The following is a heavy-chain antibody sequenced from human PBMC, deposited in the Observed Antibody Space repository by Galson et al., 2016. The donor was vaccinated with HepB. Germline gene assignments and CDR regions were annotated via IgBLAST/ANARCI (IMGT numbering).Heavy chain of an antibody. CDR3: TKGNIEGLPSAPHA. CDR2: ISGSGDST. V-gene: IGHV3-23*01. J-gene: IGHJ5*02. CDR1: GLTFNTYA. D-gene: IGHD2-2*01. Sequence: SLRLSCAASGLTFNTYAMTWVRQVPGKGLQWVSSISGSGDSTYDADAVKGRFTISRYNTRNTVYLQMNSQRAEDTAFYYRTKGNIEGLPSAPHAWGQGTLVTVSS.